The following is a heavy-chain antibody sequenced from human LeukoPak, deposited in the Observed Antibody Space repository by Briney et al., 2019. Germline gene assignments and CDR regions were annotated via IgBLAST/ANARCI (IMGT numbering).Heavy chain of an antibody. CDR3: ARQGWLQSVDPSNYYYYYMDV. CDR2: IYYSGST. J-gene: IGHJ6*03. CDR1: GGSISSSRYY. Sequence: KPSETLSLNCTVSGGSISSSRYYWGWIRQPPGKGLEWIGSIYYSGSTYYNPSLKSRVTISVDTSKNQFSLKLSSVTAADTAVYYCARQGWLQSVDPSNYYYYYMDVMCKGTTVTVSS. D-gene: IGHD5-24*01. V-gene: IGHV4-39*01.